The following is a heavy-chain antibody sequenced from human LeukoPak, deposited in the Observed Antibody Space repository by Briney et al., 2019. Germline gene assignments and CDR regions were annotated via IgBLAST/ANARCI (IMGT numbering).Heavy chain of an antibody. D-gene: IGHD2-15*01. J-gene: IGHJ4*02. CDR3: ARDFSPRTPFDY. V-gene: IGHV3-23*01. CDR2: MNGSGTSI. Sequence: GGSLRLSCAASGFTFGTYAMSWVRQDPRKGLEWVSGMNGSGTSIYYADAVKGRFTISRDNSKNTLYLQMNSLRAEDTAVYYCARDFSPRTPFDYWGQGTLVTVSS. CDR1: GFTFGTYA.